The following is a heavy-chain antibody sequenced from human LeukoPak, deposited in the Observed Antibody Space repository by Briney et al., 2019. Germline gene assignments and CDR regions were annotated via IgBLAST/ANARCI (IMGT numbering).Heavy chain of an antibody. J-gene: IGHJ4*01. Sequence: PSETLSLTCAVYGGSFSGYYWSWIRQPPGKGLEWIGEINHSGSTNYNPSLKSRVTISVDTSKNQFSLKLSSVTAADTAVYYCARLTYYYDSSGYYYAFPVWYFDYWGQGTLVTVSS. V-gene: IGHV4-34*01. CDR3: ARLTYYYDSSGYYYAFPVWYFDY. D-gene: IGHD3-22*01. CDR2: INHSGST. CDR1: GGSFSGYY.